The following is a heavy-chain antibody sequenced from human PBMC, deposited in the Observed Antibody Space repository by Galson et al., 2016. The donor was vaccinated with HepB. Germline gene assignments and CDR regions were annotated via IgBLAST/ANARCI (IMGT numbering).Heavy chain of an antibody. D-gene: IGHD6-13*01. CDR3: ARDSGSAAANTFFLFDL. CDR1: GGSIGSNW. V-gene: IGHV4-4*02. CDR2: IHHSGKT. J-gene: IGHJ4*02. Sequence: SETLSLTCAVSGGSIGSNWWSWVRQPPGKGLEWIGEIHHSGKTNYHPSLKSRVTISVDKSKNQLSLKLSSVTAADTAVYYCARDSGSAAANTFFLFDLWGQGTLVTVSS.